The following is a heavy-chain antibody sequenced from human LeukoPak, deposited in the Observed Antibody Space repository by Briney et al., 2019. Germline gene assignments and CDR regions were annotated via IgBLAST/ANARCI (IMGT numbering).Heavy chain of an antibody. V-gene: IGHV3-74*01. CDR2: INPDGGTT. CDR1: GFTFSNYW. Sequence: PGGSLRLSCAASGFTFSNYWMDWVRQAPGKGLVFVSRINPDGGTTIYADSVKGRFTISRDNARNTLYLQMNSRRAEDTAVYYCARHADSSSAHWGQGTLVTVSS. D-gene: IGHD6-6*01. J-gene: IGHJ4*02. CDR3: ARHADSSSAH.